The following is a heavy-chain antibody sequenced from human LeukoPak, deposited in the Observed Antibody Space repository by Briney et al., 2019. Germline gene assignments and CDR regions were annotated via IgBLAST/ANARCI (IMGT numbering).Heavy chain of an antibody. CDR3: ARLLGYSSGWDDAFDI. CDR1: GGSIRSYY. D-gene: IGHD6-19*01. CDR2: IYYSGNT. J-gene: IGHJ3*02. V-gene: IGHV4-59*08. Sequence: PSGTLSLTCTVSGGSIRSYYWSWIRQPPGKGLEWIGYIYYSGNTNYNPSLKSRVTISVDTSKNQFSLKLSSVTAADTAVYYCARLLGYSSGWDDAFDIWGQGTMVTVSS.